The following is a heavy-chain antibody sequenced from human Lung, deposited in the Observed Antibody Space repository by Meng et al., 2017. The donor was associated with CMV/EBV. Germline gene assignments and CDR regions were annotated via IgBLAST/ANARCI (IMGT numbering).Heavy chain of an antibody. J-gene: IGHJ4*02. V-gene: IGHV3-15*01. CDR1: GFTFSDAW. CDR3: TTDWR. CDR2: VKSETDGGTR. Sequence: GESXKISCAASGFTFSDAWMSWVRQAPGKGLEWVGRVKSETDGGTRDYAAPVKDRFTISRDDSKNTLYLQMTNLKAEDTAIYYCTTDWRWGQGALVTVSS.